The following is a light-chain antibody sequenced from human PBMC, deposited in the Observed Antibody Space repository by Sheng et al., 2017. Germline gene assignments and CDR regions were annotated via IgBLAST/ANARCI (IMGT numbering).Light chain of an antibody. CDR3: QQYGSSQGSS. V-gene: IGKV3-20*01. CDR2: AS. Sequence: EVVLTQSPATLSLSPGERATLSCRASQSVSSYLTWYQQKPGQAPRLLIYASSRATGIPDRFSGSGSGTDFTLTISRLEPEDSAVYYCQQYGSSQGSSFGQGTKLEIK. J-gene: IGKJ2*03. CDR1: QSVSSY.